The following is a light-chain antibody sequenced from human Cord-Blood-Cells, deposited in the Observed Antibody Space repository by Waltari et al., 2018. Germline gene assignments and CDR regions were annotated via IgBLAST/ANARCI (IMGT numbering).Light chain of an antibody. CDR3: QQSYSTPYS. J-gene: IGKJ2*03. CDR1: QSISSY. Sequence: VGDGVTITCRASQSISSYLNWYQQKPGKAPKLLIYAASSLQSGVPSRFSGSGSGTDITLTISSLQPEDFATYYCQQSYSTPYSFGQGTKLEIK. V-gene: IGKV1-39*01. CDR2: AAS.